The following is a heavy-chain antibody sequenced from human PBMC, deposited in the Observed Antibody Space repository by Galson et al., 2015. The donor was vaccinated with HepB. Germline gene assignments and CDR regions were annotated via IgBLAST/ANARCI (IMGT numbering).Heavy chain of an antibody. CDR1: GYSFTSYW. CDR3: ARGAGYFDWLLSDAFDI. CDR2: IYPGDSDT. V-gene: IGHV5-51*01. Sequence: QSGAEVKKPGESLKISCKGSGYSFTSYWIGWVRQMPGKGLEWMGIIYPGDSDTRYSPSFQGQVTISADKSISTAYPQWSSLKASDTAMYYCARGAGYFDWLLSDAFDIWGQGTMVTVSS. D-gene: IGHD3-9*01. J-gene: IGHJ3*02.